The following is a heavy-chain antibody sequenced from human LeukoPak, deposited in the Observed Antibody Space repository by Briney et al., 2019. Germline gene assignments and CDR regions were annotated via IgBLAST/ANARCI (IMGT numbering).Heavy chain of an antibody. J-gene: IGHJ4*02. Sequence: SETLSLTCAVSGGSISSGTYSWNWIRQPPGKGLEWVGYIFHSGSTYYSPSLKSRVTISVDTSQTQFSLKLSSVTAADTAMYYCARGYSDYPYFFDSWGQGGLVTVSS. CDR3: ARGYSDYPYFFDS. CDR2: IFHSGST. D-gene: IGHD5-12*01. CDR1: GGSISSGTYS. V-gene: IGHV4-30-2*01.